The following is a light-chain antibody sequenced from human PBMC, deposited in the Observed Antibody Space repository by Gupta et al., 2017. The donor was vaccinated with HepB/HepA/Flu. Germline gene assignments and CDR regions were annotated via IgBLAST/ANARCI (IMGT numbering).Light chain of an antibody. Sequence: EMVMTQSPVTLSGSSGERATPTCRASHSDSSNLAWYQQKPGQAPRLLIYGASTSATGIPARFSGSRSGTKFTLTISSLQSEDFAVYYYQKYNNWPPYTFGRGTKLEIK. V-gene: IGKV3-15*01. J-gene: IGKJ2*01. CDR3: QKYNNWPPYT. CDR2: GAS. CDR1: HSDSSN.